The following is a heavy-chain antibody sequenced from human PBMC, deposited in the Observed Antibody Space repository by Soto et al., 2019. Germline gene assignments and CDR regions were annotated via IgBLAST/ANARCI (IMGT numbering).Heavy chain of an antibody. CDR3: AMSNSNDLYYHFES. J-gene: IGHJ4*02. CDR2: INWNSDTI. CDR1: GFTFDDYA. Sequence: SLRLSCAASGFTFDDYAMHWVQQAPGKGLEWVSGINWNSDTIGYADSVKGRFTVSRDNAKGSLLLQMSSLRAEDTAVYFCAMSNSNDLYYHFESWGQGTPVTVSS. D-gene: IGHD3-22*01. V-gene: IGHV3-9*01.